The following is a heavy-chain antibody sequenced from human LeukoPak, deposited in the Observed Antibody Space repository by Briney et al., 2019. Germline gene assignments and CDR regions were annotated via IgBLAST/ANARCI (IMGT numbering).Heavy chain of an antibody. V-gene: IGHV1-46*01. J-gene: IGHJ5*02. CDR2: INPNGGDI. Sequence: ASVKVSCKASGYTYTNYYMHWVRQAPGQGLQWMGIINPNGGDISYAQELQGRVTMTSDTSASTVYLELSSLRSDETAVYYCARAGGWNLLDHTRCFDLWGQGTLVTVSS. CDR3: ARAGGWNLLDHTRCFDL. CDR1: GYTYTNYY. D-gene: IGHD2-2*01.